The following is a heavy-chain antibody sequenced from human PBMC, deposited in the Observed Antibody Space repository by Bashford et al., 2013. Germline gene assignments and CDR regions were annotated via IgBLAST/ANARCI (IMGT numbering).Heavy chain of an antibody. D-gene: IGHD6-19*01. Sequence: VASVKVSCKASGYTFTTCAMHWVRQAPGQRLEWMGWINTRSGDTRYSQKFQGRVTITRDTSASTAHMELSSLRSEDTAVYYCARDRGVAGEYYFDYVGPGTPWSTVSS. CDR1: GYTFTTCA. J-gene: IGHJ4*02. CDR2: INTRSGDT. V-gene: IGHV1-3*04. CDR3: ARDRGVAGEYYFDY.